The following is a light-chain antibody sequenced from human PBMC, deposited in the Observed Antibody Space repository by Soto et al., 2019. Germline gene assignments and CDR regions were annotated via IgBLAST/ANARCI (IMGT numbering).Light chain of an antibody. CDR2: GAS. CDR3: QLYDSSSWT. Sequence: EVVLTQSPGTLSLSPGERATLSCRASQSVNSNYLAWYQQKPGQAPRLLIYGASKRATGISDRFSGSGSGTDFTLTISRLETEDFAVYYCQLYDSSSWTFGQGTKVDNK. V-gene: IGKV3-20*01. J-gene: IGKJ1*01. CDR1: QSVNSNY.